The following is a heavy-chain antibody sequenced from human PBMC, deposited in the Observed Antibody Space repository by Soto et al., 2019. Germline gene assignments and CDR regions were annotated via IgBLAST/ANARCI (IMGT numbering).Heavy chain of an antibody. D-gene: IGHD2-21*02. Sequence: QITLKESGPTLVKPTQTLTLTCTFSGFSLTTSGLGVGWIRRPPGKALEWLGIIFWDDDKRYSPSLKSRLSITTDTSKNQVVLTMTNLDPVDTATYYCAHNTVALTAFDYWGPGTLVTVSS. CDR1: GFSLTTSGLG. CDR2: IFWDDDK. CDR3: AHNTVALTAFDY. J-gene: IGHJ4*02. V-gene: IGHV2-5*02.